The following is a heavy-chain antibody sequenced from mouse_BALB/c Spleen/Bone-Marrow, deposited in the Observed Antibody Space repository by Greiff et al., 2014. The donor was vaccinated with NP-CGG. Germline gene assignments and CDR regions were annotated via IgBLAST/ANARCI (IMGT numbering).Heavy chain of an antibody. D-gene: IGHD1-2*01. CDR2: IYPYNGGT. Sequence: VQLQQSGPELVKPGASVKISCKASGYTFTDCNMHWVKQSHGKSLEWIGYIYPYNGGTGYNQKFKSKATLTVDNSSSTAYMELRSLTSEDSAVYYCATRFITTAGYWGQGTTLTVSS. J-gene: IGHJ2*01. V-gene: IGHV1S29*02. CDR1: GYTFTDCN. CDR3: ATRFITTAGY.